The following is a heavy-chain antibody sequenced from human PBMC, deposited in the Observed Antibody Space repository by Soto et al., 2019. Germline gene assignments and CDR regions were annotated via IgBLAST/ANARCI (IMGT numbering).Heavy chain of an antibody. D-gene: IGHD5-12*01. J-gene: IGHJ4*02. CDR1: GGTFSNHI. Sequence: SVKVSCKASGGTFSNHIITWVRQAPGQGPEWMGRIIPMLDITNYAQKFQGRVTITADKSTTTAYMEVSSLRPEDTAMYYCVKDSPSGRVFSGHDDIDSWRQGYPVTVSS. CDR3: VKDSPSGRVFSGHDDIDS. V-gene: IGHV1-69*04. CDR2: IIPMLDIT.